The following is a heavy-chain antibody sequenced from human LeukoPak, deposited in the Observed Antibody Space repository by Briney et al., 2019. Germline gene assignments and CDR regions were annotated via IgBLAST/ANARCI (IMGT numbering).Heavy chain of an antibody. V-gene: IGHV4-30-2*01. CDR1: GGSISSGGYS. CDR2: IYHSGST. Sequence: PSQTLSLTCAVSGGSISSGGYSWSWIRQPPGKGLEWIGYIYHSGSTYYNPSLKSRVTISVDRSKNQFSLKLSSVTAVDTAVYYCARKENVYYYFDYWGQGTLVTVSS. D-gene: IGHD3-10*01. J-gene: IGHJ4*02. CDR3: ARKENVYYYFDY.